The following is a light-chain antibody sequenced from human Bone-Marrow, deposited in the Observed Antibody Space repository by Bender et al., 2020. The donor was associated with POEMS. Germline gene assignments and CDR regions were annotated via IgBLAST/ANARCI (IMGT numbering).Light chain of an antibody. CDR1: TSNIGAYFD. CDR2: ANS. V-gene: IGLV1-40*01. J-gene: IGLJ3*02. Sequence: QSVLTQPPSVSGAPGQRVTISCTGSTSNIGAYFDVHWYQQFPGTTPKLLISANSDRPSGVPDRFSGSKSDTSASLVITGLQSEDEADYYCQSYDSSLRAWVFGGGTKLTVL. CDR3: QSYDSSLRAWV.